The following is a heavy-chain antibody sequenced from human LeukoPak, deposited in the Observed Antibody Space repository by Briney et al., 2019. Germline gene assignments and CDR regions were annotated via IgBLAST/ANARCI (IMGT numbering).Heavy chain of an antibody. J-gene: IGHJ4*02. CDR3: AREIQRGYSYGKFDY. V-gene: IGHV3-21*01. Sequence: GGSLRLSCAASGFTFSSYSMNWVRQAPGKGLEWVSSISSSSSYIYYADSVKGRFTISRDNAKNSLYLQMNSLRAEDTAVYYCAREIQRGYSYGKFDYWGQGTLVTVSS. CDR2: ISSSSSYI. CDR1: GFTFSSYS. D-gene: IGHD5-18*01.